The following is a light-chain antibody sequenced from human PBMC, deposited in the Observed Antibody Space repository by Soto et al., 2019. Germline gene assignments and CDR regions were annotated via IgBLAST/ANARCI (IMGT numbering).Light chain of an antibody. CDR2: GAS. J-gene: IGKJ1*01. V-gene: IGKV3-15*01. CDR3: QQYNNWPPWT. Sequence: IVMTQYKATLSVSPGARATLSCRASRSVSSNLAWYQQKPGQAPRLLIYGASTRATGIPARFSGSGSGTEFTLTISSLRSEDFAVYYCQQYNNWPPWTFGQGTKVDIK. CDR1: RSVSSN.